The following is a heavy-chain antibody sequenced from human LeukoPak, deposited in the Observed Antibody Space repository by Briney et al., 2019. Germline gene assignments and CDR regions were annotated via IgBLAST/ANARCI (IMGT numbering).Heavy chain of an antibody. CDR2: IYYSGST. D-gene: IGHD6-19*01. J-gene: IGHJ3*02. CDR3: AGQWAVANTRRFAI. V-gene: IGHV4-39*07. Sequence: KPSETLSLTCTVSGGSISSSSYYWGWIRQPPGKGLGWIGSIYYSGSTYYNPSLAGRVTVSTDSSKNQLSLKLRSVTAADTAVYYCAGQWAVANTRRFAIWGQGSRVTVSS. CDR1: GGSISSSSYY.